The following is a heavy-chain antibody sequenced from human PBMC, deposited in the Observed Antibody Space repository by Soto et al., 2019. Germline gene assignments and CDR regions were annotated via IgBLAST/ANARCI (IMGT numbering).Heavy chain of an antibody. D-gene: IGHD2-21*02. CDR1: GFTFNDYS. CDR3: AKDDVSGDGLWLVSA. CDR2: ITGSGSSI. J-gene: IGHJ5*02. Sequence: GGSLRLSCEASGFTFNDYSMDWVRQAPEKGLEWVSGITGSGSSIQYTASVKGRFTISRDNSKNTVYLQMDYLRAEDTAMYYCAKDDVSGDGLWLVSAWGQGTPVTVSS. V-gene: IGHV3-23*01.